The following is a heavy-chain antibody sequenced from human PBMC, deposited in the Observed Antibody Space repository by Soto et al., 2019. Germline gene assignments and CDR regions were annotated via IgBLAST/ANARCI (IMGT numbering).Heavy chain of an antibody. V-gene: IGHV3-48*02. CDR1: GFTFSSYS. CDR3: ARKQWLVGGGTYYFDY. CDR2: ISSRSSTI. D-gene: IGHD6-19*01. J-gene: IGHJ4*02. Sequence: EVQLVESGGGLVQPGGSLRLSCAASGFTFSSYSMNWVRQAPGKGLEWVSYISSRSSTIYYADSLKGRFTISRDNAKNSLYLQMNRLRDEDTAVYYCARKQWLVGGGTYYFDYWGQGTLVTVSS.